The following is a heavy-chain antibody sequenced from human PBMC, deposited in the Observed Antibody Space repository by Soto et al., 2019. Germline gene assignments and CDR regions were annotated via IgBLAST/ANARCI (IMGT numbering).Heavy chain of an antibody. CDR1: GYPFTNFG. V-gene: IGHV1-18*01. CDR3: ERVGLWSGYYTCDY. D-gene: IGHD3-3*01. CDR2: ISAYNGNT. Sequence: ASVKVSCTASGYPFTNFGVNWVRRAPGQGLEWMGWISAYNGNTNYAQKLQGRVTMTTDTSTSTAYMELRSLRSDDTAVYYCERVGLWSGYYTCDYWGQGTLVTVSS. J-gene: IGHJ4*02.